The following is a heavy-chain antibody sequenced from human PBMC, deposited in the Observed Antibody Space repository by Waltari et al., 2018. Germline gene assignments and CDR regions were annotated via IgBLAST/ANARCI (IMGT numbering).Heavy chain of an antibody. V-gene: IGHV1-46*01. J-gene: IGHJ4*02. Sequence: QVQLVQSGAELKKPGASVKLSCKASGYTFTSYYIPWVRQAPGQGLEWMGGMKSGGDTTSYAKKFQGRVTMTRDTSTSTVYMELSSLRSEDTAVYYCARLGITMTPDYWGQGTLVTVSS. CDR3: ARLGITMTPDY. CDR1: GYTFTSYY. CDR2: MKSGGDTT.